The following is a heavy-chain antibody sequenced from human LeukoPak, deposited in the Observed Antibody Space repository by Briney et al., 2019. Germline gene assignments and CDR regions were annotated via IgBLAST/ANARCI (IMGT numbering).Heavy chain of an antibody. J-gene: IGHJ4*02. CDR1: GGSISSSSYY. D-gene: IGHD3-22*01. CDR3: ARDRHNYYDSSPFDY. CDR2: IYYSGST. Sequence: SETLSLTCTVSGGSISSSSYYWGWIRQPPGKGLEWIGSIYYSGSTYYNPSLKSRVTISVDTSKNQFSLKLSSVTAADTAVYYCARDRHNYYDSSPFDYWGQGTLVTVSS. V-gene: IGHV4-39*07.